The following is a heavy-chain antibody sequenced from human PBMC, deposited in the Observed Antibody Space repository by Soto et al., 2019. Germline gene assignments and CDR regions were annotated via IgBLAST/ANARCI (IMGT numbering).Heavy chain of an antibody. V-gene: IGHV3-23*01. J-gene: IGHJ6*02. D-gene: IGHD4-4*01. CDR2: ISGSGGST. CDR1: GFTFSSYA. CDR3: AKDYSNALGYYYYAMDV. Sequence: GGSLRLSCAASGFTFSSYAMSWVRQAPGKGLEWVSAISGSGGSTYYADSVKGRFTISRDNSKNTLYLQMNSLRAEDTAVYYCAKDYSNALGYYYYAMDVWGQGTTVTVSS.